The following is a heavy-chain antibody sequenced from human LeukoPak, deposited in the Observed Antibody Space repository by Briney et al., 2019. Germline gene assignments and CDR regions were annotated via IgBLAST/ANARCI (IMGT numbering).Heavy chain of an antibody. CDR3: ARYGDGYTPFDY. V-gene: IGHV4-39*01. J-gene: IGHJ4*02. CDR2: IYYSGST. CDR1: GGSISSNSYY. D-gene: IGHD5-24*01. Sequence: RASETLSLTCTVSGGSISSNSYYWGWIRQPPGKGLEWIGSIYYSGSTYYNPSLKSRVTISVDTSKDQFSLKLSSVTAADTAVYYCARYGDGYTPFDYWGQGTLVTVSS.